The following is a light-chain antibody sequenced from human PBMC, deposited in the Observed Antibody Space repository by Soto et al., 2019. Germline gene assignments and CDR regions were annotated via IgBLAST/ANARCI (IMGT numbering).Light chain of an antibody. CDR3: SSYTSSSTRHVV. J-gene: IGLJ2*01. Sequence: QSALTQPASVSGSPGQSITISCTGTSSDVGGYNYVSWYQQHPGKAPKLMIYEVSNRPSGVSNRFSGSKSGNTASLTISGLQAEDEADSYCSSYTSSSTRHVVFGGGTKLTVL. V-gene: IGLV2-14*01. CDR2: EVS. CDR1: SSDVGGYNY.